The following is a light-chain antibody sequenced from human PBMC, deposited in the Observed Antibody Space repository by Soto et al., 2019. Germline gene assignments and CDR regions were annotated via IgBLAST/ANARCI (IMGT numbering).Light chain of an antibody. CDR2: DVT. J-gene: IGLJ1*01. CDR1: GRDIGTYNY. CDR3: KSYTSASTYV. V-gene: IGLV2-14*03. Sequence: QSVLTQPSSVSGSPGQSITISCTGTGRDIGTYNYVSWYQHYPGKAPKFIISDVTNRPSGVSDRFSGSKSGNTASLTISGLQAEDEADYFCKSYTSASTYVFGTGTKAHRP.